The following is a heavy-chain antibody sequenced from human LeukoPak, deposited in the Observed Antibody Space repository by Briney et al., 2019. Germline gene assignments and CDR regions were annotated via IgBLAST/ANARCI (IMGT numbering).Heavy chain of an antibody. D-gene: IGHD3-10*01. CDR3: AKDTDYFGSGSYYAY. CDR1: GFTFSSYA. CDR2: ISGSGGGT. V-gene: IGHV3-23*01. J-gene: IGHJ4*02. Sequence: GGSLRPSCAASGFTFSSYAMSWVRQAPGKGLEWVSGISGSGGGTYYADSVKGRFTISRDDSKDSLYLQMNSLRAEDTAVYYCAKDTDYFGSGSYYAYWGQGTLVTVSS.